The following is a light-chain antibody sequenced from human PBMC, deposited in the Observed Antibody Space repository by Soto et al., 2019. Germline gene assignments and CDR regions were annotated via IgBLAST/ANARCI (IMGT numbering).Light chain of an antibody. CDR2: SNN. CDR3: AAWDDSLSGRV. V-gene: IGLV1-47*02. CDR1: SSNIGSNY. Sequence: QSVLTQPPSASGTPGQRDTISCSGSSSNIGSNYVYWYQQLPGTAPKLLIYSNNQRPSGVPDRFSGSKSGTSASLAISGLRSEDEADYYCAAWDDSLSGRVFGTGTKVTVL. J-gene: IGLJ1*01.